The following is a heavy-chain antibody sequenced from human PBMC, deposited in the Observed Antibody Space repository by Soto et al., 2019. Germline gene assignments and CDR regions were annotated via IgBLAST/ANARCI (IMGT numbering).Heavy chain of an antibody. J-gene: IGHJ6*02. V-gene: IGHV3-30-3*01. CDR3: XXXXXXXXXXXXXXXXXGMDV. CDR1: GFTFSSYA. CDR2: ISYDGSNK. Sequence: QVQLVESGGGVVQPGRSLRLSCAASGFTFSSYAMHWVRQAPGKGLEWVAVISYDGSNKYYADSVKGRFTISRDNTKXXXXXXXXXXXXXXXXXXXXXXXXXXXXXXXXXXXXXGMDVWGQGTTVTVSS.